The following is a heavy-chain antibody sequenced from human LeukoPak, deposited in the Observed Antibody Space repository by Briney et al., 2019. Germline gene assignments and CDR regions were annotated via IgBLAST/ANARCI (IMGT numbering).Heavy chain of an antibody. CDR3: AKDQAELSYYYCYMDV. CDR2: ISYDGGNK. V-gene: IGHV3-30*18. Sequence: PGGSLRLSCAASGFTFSSYGMHWVRQAPGKGLEWVAVISYDGGNKHYADSVKGRFTISRDNSKNTVYLQMNSLRAEDTAVYYCAKDQAELSYYYCYMDVWGKGTTVTVSS. J-gene: IGHJ6*03. CDR1: GFTFSSYG. D-gene: IGHD2/OR15-2a*01.